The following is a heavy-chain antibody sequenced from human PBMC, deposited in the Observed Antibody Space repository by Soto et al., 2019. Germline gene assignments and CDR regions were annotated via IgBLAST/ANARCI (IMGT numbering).Heavy chain of an antibody. CDR2: INAGSGNT. D-gene: IGHD3-3*02. V-gene: IGHV1-3*01. CDR3: ARDTETLGPRANDALDI. J-gene: IGHJ3*02. Sequence: QAQLVQSGAEMKKPGASVKVSCKATGYTFSAYTMNWARQAPGQSLEWMRWINAGSGNTKYSQNFPGRVSITRGTSASTVYMELTGLTSEDTAVYYCARDTETLGPRANDALDIWGQGTMVTVSS. CDR1: GYTFSAYT.